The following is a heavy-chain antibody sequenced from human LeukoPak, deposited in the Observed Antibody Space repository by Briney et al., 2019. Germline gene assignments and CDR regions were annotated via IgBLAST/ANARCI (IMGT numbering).Heavy chain of an antibody. CDR2: ISSSSSTM. D-gene: IGHD3-10*01. V-gene: IGHV3-48*01. Sequence: GGSLRLSCAASGFTFSDYSMNWVRQAPGKGLEWVSYISSSSSTMYYADSVKGRFTISRDNTKNSLYLQMNSLRAEDTAVYYCAKDTGVIIPCFDYWGQGTLVTVSS. J-gene: IGHJ4*02. CDR3: AKDTGVIIPCFDY. CDR1: GFTFSDYS.